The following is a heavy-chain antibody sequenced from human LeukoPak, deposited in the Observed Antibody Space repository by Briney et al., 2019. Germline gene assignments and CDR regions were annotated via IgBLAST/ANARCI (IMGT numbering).Heavy chain of an antibody. CDR3: ARGWRSSSYRGLILWYYYMDV. CDR1: GYTFTSYD. CDR2: MNPNSGNT. D-gene: IGHD6-6*01. V-gene: IGHV1-8*01. Sequence: ASVKVSCKASGYTFTSYDINWVRQATGQGLEWMGWMNPNSGNTGYAQKFQGRVTMTRNTSISTAYMELSSLRSEDTAVYYCARGWRSSSYRGLILWYYYMDVWGKGTTVTVSS. J-gene: IGHJ6*03.